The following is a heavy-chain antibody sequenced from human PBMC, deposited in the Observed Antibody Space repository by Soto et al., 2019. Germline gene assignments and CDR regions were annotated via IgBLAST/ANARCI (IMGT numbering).Heavy chain of an antibody. CDR1: GLSFIGYY. CDR3: ARSPKYFGVVIQDPYYFDY. V-gene: IGHV4-59*01. CDR2: IYYSGST. D-gene: IGHD3-3*01. J-gene: IGHJ4*02. Sequence: PSETLSLTSAFFGLSFIGYYWILIRQPPGKGLEWIGYIYYSGSTNYNPSLKSRVTISVDTSKNQFSLKLSSVTAADTAVYYCARSPKYFGVVIQDPYYFDYWGQGTLVTVSS.